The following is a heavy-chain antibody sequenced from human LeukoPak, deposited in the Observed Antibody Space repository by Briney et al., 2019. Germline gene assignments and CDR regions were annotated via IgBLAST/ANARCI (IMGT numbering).Heavy chain of an antibody. CDR2: INWNGGST. J-gene: IGHJ3*02. D-gene: IGHD4-17*01. CDR1: GFTFDDYG. CDR3: ARDTIRWRRNDYGDYDAFDI. V-gene: IGHV3-20*04. Sequence: PGGSLRLSCAASGFTFDDYGMSWVRQAPGKGLEWVSGINWNGGSTGYADSVTGRFTISRDNAKNSLYLQMNSLRAEDTALYYCARDTIRWRRNDYGDYDAFDIWGQGTMVTVSS.